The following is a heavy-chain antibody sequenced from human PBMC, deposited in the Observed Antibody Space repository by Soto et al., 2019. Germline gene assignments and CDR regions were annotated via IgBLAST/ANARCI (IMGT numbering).Heavy chain of an antibody. V-gene: IGHV3-30*18. Sequence: GGSRRVSCSASLLTFRNLVRRWLRPAHIKGLEWVAVISYAGNNIYYADSVKGRFTISRDNSGNTLYLEMSSLRGEDTAVYYGAKDQSSLFRSGSGMDGWGQGTTVTVSS. J-gene: IGHJ6*02. CDR3: AKDQSSLFRSGSGMDG. CDR2: ISYAGNNI. D-gene: IGHD3-3*01. CDR1: LLTFRNLV.